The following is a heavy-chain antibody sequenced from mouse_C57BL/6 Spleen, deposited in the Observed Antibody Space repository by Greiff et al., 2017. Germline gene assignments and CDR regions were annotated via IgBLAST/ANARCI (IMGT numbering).Heavy chain of an antibody. V-gene: IGHV1-78*01. J-gene: IGHJ3*01. CDR3: AREDYYGSSPSWFAY. CDR2: IYPRDGST. Sequence: VQLQQSDAELVKPGASVKISCKVSGYTFTDHTIHWMKQRPEQGLEWIGNIYPRDGSTKYNEKFKGKATLTADKSSSTAYMQLNSLTSEDSAVYFCAREDYYGSSPSWFAYWGQGTLVTVSA. CDR1: GYTFTDHT. D-gene: IGHD1-1*01.